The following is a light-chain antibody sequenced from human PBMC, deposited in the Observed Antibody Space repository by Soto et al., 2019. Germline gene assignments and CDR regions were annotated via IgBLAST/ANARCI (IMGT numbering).Light chain of an antibody. V-gene: IGKV3-11*01. J-gene: IGKJ4*01. CDR1: QTVTSY. CDR2: DAS. Sequence: EIVLTQSPATLSLSPGERATLSCRASQTVTSYLAWYQHRPGQAPRLLIYDASKRATGIPARFSGSGSGTDFTITISRLGPEDFAVYYCQQRSNWPLTFGGGTRVEI. CDR3: QQRSNWPLT.